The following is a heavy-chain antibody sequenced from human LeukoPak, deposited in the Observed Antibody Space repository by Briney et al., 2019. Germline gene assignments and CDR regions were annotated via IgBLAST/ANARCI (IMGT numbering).Heavy chain of an antibody. Sequence: PSETLSLTCTVSGGSVNSVNYYWSWVRQPPGKGLEWIGYIYYTGRTNYNPSLKSRVTISVDTSKNQFSLKLNSVTAADTAVYYCARDLGVMVRAFDIWGQGTMVTVSS. CDR1: GGSVNSVNYY. CDR2: IYYTGRT. V-gene: IGHV4-61*01. CDR3: ARDLGVMVRAFDI. J-gene: IGHJ3*02. D-gene: IGHD5-18*01.